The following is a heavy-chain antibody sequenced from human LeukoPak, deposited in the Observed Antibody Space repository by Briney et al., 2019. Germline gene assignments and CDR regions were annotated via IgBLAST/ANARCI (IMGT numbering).Heavy chain of an antibody. CDR1: GFTFDDYG. V-gene: IGHV3-20*04. Sequence: PGGPLRLSCAASGFTFDDYGMSWAPQAPGKGLEWVSGINWNGGSTGYADSVKGRFTISRDNAKNSLYLQMNSQRAEDTALYYCARDSSGYSSCWYIWDYWGQGTLVTVSS. CDR2: INWNGGST. D-gene: IGHD6-19*01. J-gene: IGHJ4*02. CDR3: ARDSSGYSSCWYIWDY.